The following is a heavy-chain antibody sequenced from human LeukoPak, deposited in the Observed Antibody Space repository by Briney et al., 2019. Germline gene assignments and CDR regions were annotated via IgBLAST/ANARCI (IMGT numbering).Heavy chain of an antibody. Sequence: GGSLRLSCAASGFTFSSYGMHWVRQARGKGLEWVAVIWYDGSNKYYADSVQGRFTISRDNSKNTLYLQMNSLRAEDTAVYYCARDPDYYGSGPFDYWGQGTLVTVSS. D-gene: IGHD3-10*01. J-gene: IGHJ4*02. CDR2: IWYDGSNK. CDR3: ARDPDYYGSGPFDY. V-gene: IGHV3-33*01. CDR1: GFTFSSYG.